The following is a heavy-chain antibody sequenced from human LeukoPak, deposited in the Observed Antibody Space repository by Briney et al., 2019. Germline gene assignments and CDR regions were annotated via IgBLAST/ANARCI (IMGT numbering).Heavy chain of an antibody. J-gene: IGHJ4*02. Sequence: GGSLRLSCAASGFTFSSYALSWVRQAPGKGLEWVSAISGSGGSTYYADSVKGRFTISRDNSKNTLYLQMNSLRAEDTAVYYCAKSSTAVVNFDYWGQGTLVTVSS. D-gene: IGHD6-19*01. V-gene: IGHV3-23*01. CDR2: ISGSGGST. CDR3: AKSSTAVVNFDY. CDR1: GFTFSSYA.